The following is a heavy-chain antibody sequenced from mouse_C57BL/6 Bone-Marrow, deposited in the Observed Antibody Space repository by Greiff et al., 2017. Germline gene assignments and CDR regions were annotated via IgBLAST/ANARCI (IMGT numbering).Heavy chain of an antibody. Sequence: EVKLVESGEGLVKPGGSLKLSCAASGFTFSSYAMSWVRQTPEKRLEWVAYISSGGDYIYYADTVKGRFTISRDNARNTLYLQMSSLKSEDTAMYYGTLCSNCLAWFAYWGQGTLVTVSA. J-gene: IGHJ3*01. CDR1: GFTFSSYA. CDR2: ISSGGDYI. V-gene: IGHV5-9-1*02. D-gene: IGHD2-5*01. CDR3: TLCSNCLAWFAY.